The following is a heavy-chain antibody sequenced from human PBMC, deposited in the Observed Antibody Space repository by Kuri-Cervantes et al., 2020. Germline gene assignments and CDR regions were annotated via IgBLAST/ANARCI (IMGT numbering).Heavy chain of an antibody. CDR3: VILGSQPKTDWYFDL. J-gene: IGHJ2*01. Sequence: ASVKVSCKASGYTFTGYYMHWVRQAPGQGLEWMGWTNPNSGGTNYAQKFQGRVTMTRDTSISTAYMELSRLRSDDTAVYYCVILGSQPKTDWYFDLWARGTLVTVSS. CDR1: GYTFTGYY. D-gene: IGHD1-26*01. CDR2: TNPNSGGT. V-gene: IGHV1-2*02.